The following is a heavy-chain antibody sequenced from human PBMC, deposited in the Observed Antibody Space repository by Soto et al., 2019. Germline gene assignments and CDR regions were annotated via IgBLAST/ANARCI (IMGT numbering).Heavy chain of an antibody. CDR3: AHRRGLLATGQGWYFDL. CDR1: GFSLSTPGVG. CDR2: IYWDDDK. J-gene: IGHJ2*01. D-gene: IGHD5-12*01. V-gene: IGHV2-5*02. Sequence: QITLKESGPTLVKPTQTLTLTCTFSGFSLSTPGVGVGWLRQPPGKALEWLALIYWDDDKRYSPSLKSRLTIPKDTSKDQVVLTMTNMDPVDTATYYCAHRRGLLATGQGWYFDLWGRGTLVTVSS.